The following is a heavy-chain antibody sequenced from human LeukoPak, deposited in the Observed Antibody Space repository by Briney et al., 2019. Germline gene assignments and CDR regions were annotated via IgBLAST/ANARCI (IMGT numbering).Heavy chain of an antibody. V-gene: IGHV3-30-3*01. CDR3: ARAVGRGAGYFDY. J-gene: IGHJ4*02. CDR1: GFTFSSYA. D-gene: IGHD1-26*01. Sequence: GGSLKLSCAASGFTFSSYAMHWVRQAPGKGLERVAVISYDGSNKYYADSVKGRFTISRDNSKNTLYLQMNSLRAEDTAVYYCARAVGRGAGYFDYWGQGTLVTVSS. CDR2: ISYDGSNK.